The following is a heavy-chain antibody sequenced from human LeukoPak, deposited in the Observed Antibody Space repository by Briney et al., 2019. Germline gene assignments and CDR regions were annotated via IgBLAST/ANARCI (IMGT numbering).Heavy chain of an antibody. Sequence: SVKVSCKASGGTFSNYEINWLRQAPGQGLEWLGGIIPLYGTSNYAQRFQDRVTMTADISTTTAYMEMTSLISEDTAVYYCATNSNTGGRGNFFDSWGQGSLVTVSS. J-gene: IGHJ4*02. CDR1: GGTFSNYE. D-gene: IGHD4-23*01. V-gene: IGHV1-69*06. CDR3: ATNSNTGGRGNFFDS. CDR2: IIPLYGTS.